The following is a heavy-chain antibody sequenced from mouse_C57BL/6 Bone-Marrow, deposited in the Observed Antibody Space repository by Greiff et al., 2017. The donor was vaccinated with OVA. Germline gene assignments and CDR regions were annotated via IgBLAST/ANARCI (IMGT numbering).Heavy chain of an antibody. D-gene: IGHD2-4*01. J-gene: IGHJ3*01. CDR2: INTSNGGT. CDR3: ARFRDDYSPFAY. CDR1: GYTFTSYW. Sequence: VKLHQPGPELVKPGASVKLSCKASGYTFTSYWMHWVKQRPGQGLEWIGNINTSNGGTNYNEKLKSKATLTVAKSSSTAYMQLSSLITEDSSVYYCARFRDDYSPFAYWGQGTLVTVSA. V-gene: IGHV1-53*01.